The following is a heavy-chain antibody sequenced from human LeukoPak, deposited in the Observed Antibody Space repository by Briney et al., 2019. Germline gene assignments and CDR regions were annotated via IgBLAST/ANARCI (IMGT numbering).Heavy chain of an antibody. D-gene: IGHD3-22*01. CDR1: SGSISSSSYY. J-gene: IGHJ4*02. CDR3: ARGLVDYELPKGYIDY. CDR2: IYYSGST. V-gene: IGHV4-39*07. Sequence: SETLSLTCTVSSGSISSSSYYWGWIRQPPGKGLEWIGSIYYSGSTYYNTSLRSRVTISVDTSKSQFSLKVTSVTAADTAVYFCARGLVDYELPKGYIDYWGRGTLVTVSS.